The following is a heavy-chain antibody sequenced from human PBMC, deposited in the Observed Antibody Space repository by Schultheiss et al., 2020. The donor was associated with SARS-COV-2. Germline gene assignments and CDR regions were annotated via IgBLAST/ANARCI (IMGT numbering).Heavy chain of an antibody. CDR3: ARLETTVVTPRFDP. CDR2: INPNSGGT. V-gene: IGHV1-2*02. D-gene: IGHD4-23*01. CDR1: GYTFTGYY. Sequence: ASVKVSCKASGYTFTGYYMHWVRQAPGQGLEWMGWINPNSGGTNYAQKFQGRVTMTRDTSISTAYMELSSLRSEDTAVYYCARLETTVVTPRFDPWGQGTLDTVSS. J-gene: IGHJ5*02.